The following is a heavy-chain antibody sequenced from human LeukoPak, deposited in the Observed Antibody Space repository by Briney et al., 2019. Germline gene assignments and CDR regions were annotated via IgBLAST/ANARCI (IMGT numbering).Heavy chain of an antibody. Sequence: SGGSLRLSCAASGFTFSSYEMNWVRQAPGKGLEWVSYISSSGSTIYYADSVKGRFTISRDNDKNSLYLQMNSLRAEDTAAYYCARDSPHGPDYWGQGTLVTVSS. CDR1: GFTFSSYE. D-gene: IGHD5-24*01. CDR3: ARDSPHGPDY. J-gene: IGHJ4*02. V-gene: IGHV3-48*03. CDR2: ISSSGSTI.